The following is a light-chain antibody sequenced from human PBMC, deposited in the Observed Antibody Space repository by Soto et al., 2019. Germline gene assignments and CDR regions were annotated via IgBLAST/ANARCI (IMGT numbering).Light chain of an antibody. CDR1: QGIITY. J-gene: IGKJ1*01. V-gene: IGKV1-39*01. Sequence: DIHQTPSPSSQSASGGDRVTIPCRASQGIITYLNWYQQKPGKAPNVLIYSSSTLQSGVPSRFSGSGSGTDFTLTISSLQPEDFATYYCQQSFSSRWTFGQGTKVDIK. CDR3: QQSFSSRWT. CDR2: SSS.